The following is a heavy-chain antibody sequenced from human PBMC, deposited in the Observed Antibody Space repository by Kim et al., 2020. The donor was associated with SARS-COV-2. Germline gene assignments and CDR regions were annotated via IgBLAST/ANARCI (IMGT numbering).Heavy chain of an antibody. CDR2: INSDGSST. Sequence: GGSLRLSCAASGFTFSSYWMHWVRQAPGKGLVWVSRINSDGSSTSYADSVKGRFTISRDNAKNTLYLQMNSLRAEDTAVYYCARDGSSGWTVDGPDYWGQGTLVTVSS. D-gene: IGHD6-19*01. J-gene: IGHJ4*02. CDR3: ARDGSSGWTVDGPDY. CDR1: GFTFSSYW. V-gene: IGHV3-74*01.